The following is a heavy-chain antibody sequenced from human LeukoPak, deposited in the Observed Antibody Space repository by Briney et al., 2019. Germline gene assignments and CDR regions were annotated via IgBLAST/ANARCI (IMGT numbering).Heavy chain of an antibody. D-gene: IGHD3-3*01. CDR1: GFTFSSYS. CDR3: ASGDFWSGYYPPGY. Sequence: PGGSLRLSCAASGFTFSSYSMNWVRQAPGKGLEWVSSISSSSSYIYYADSVKGRFTISRDNAKNSLYLQMNSLRAEDTAVYYCASGDFWSGYYPPGYWGQGTLVTVSS. J-gene: IGHJ4*02. CDR2: ISSSSSYI. V-gene: IGHV3-21*01.